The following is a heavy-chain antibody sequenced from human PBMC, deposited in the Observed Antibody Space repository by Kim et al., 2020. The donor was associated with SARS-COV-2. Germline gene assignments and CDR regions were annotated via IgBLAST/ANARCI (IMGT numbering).Heavy chain of an antibody. J-gene: IGHJ4*02. CDR1: GGSISSSSYY. CDR2: MYYSGST. CDR3: ARVWGITAMVG. V-gene: IGHV4-39*07. Sequence: SETLSLTCTVSGGSISSSSYYWGWIRQPPGKGLEWIGSMYYSGSTYYNPSLKSRVTISVDTSKNQFSLKLSSVTAADTAVYYCARVWGITAMVGWGQGTLVTVSS. D-gene: IGHD5-18*01.